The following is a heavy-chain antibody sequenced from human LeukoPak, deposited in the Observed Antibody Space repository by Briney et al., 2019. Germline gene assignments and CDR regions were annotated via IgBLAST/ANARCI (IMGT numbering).Heavy chain of an antibody. V-gene: IGHV3-23*01. Sequence: GGSLRLSCAGSGFTFSRYVISWVRQAPGKGLEWVSAICSSGGGTFYADSVKGRFTISRDNSDNTLYLQMNSLRAEDAAFYYCSRARWGAAGHHFDPWGEGTRVAVSS. D-gene: IGHD1-26*01. J-gene: IGHJ5*02. CDR1: GFTFSRYV. CDR2: ICSSGGGT. CDR3: SRARWGAAGHHFDP.